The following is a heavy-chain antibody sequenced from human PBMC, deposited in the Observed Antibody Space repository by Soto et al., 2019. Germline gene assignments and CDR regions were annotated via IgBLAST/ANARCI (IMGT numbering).Heavy chain of an antibody. CDR1: GGSISSYY. Sequence: SETLSLTCTVSGGSISSYYWSWIRQPPGKGLEWIGYIYYSGSTNYNPSLKSRVTISVDTSKNQFSLKLSSVTAADTAVYYCARHRRGDMLTGYYKSYFDYGGQGTLVTVSS. V-gene: IGHV4-59*08. CDR2: IYYSGST. D-gene: IGHD3-9*01. CDR3: ARHRRGDMLTGYYKSYFDY. J-gene: IGHJ4*02.